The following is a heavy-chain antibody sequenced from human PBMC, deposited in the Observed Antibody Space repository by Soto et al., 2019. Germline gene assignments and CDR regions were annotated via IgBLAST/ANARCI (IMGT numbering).Heavy chain of an antibody. CDR1: GGTFSSYA. CDR3: ARIPIAAAGSDAYYGMDV. CDR2: INPIFGTA. V-gene: IGHV1-69*01. D-gene: IGHD6-13*01. J-gene: IGHJ6*02. Sequence: QVQLVQSGAEVKKPGSSVKVSCKASGGTFSSYAISWVRQAPGQEREWMGGINPIFGTANYAQKFQGRVTITADESTSTAYMELSSLRSEDTAVYYCARIPIAAAGSDAYYGMDVWGQGTTVTVSS.